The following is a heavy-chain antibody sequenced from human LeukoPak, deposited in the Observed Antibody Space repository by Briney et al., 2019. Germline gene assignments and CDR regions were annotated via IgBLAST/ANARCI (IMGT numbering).Heavy chain of an antibody. V-gene: IGHV4-59*08. CDR3: ARLDTAMLYFDY. J-gene: IGHJ4*02. Sequence: SETPSLTCTVSGGSINSYYWSWIRQPPGKGLEWIGYIYYSGSTNYNPSLRSRVTFSVDTSKNQFSLKLSSVTAADTAVYYCARLDTAMLYFDYWGQGALVTVSS. CDR1: GGSINSYY. D-gene: IGHD5-18*01. CDR2: IYYSGST.